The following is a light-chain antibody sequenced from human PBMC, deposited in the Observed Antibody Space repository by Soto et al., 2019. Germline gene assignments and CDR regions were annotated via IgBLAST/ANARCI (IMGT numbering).Light chain of an antibody. V-gene: IGLV2-14*01. CDR2: EVS. CDR1: SSDVGGYNY. Sequence: QSALTQPASVSGSPGQSITISCTGTSSDVGGYNYVSWYQQHPGKAPKLRIYEVSNWPSGVSNRFSGSKSGNTASLTISGLQAEDEADYYCSSYTSSSPYVFGTGTKLTVL. CDR3: SSYTSSSPYV. J-gene: IGLJ1*01.